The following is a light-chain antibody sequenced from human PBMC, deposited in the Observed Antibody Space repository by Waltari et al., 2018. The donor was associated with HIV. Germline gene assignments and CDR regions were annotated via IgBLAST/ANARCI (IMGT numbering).Light chain of an antibody. V-gene: IGKV3-15*01. CDR3: HQYNKWPRGT. Sequence: VMTQSPATLSVSPGGRATLSCRASQSVGSYLAWYQQTPGQAPRLLIYGASTRATGIPTRFSDSGSGTEFTLTISSLQSEDFAVYYCHQYNKWPRGTFGGGTKVEV. CDR2: GAS. CDR1: QSVGSY. J-gene: IGKJ4*01.